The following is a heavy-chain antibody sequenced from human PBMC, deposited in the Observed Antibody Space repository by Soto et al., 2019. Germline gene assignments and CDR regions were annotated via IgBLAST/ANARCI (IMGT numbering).Heavy chain of an antibody. CDR3: ARGGRFPYYYYYYMDV. CDR1: GGSFSGYY. D-gene: IGHD1-26*01. CDR2: INHSGST. J-gene: IGHJ6*03. Sequence: PSETLSLTCAVYGGSFSGYYWSWIRQPPGKGLEWIGEINHSGSTNYNPSLKSRVTISVDTSKNQFSLKLSSVTAADTAVYYCARGGRFPYYYYYYMDVWGKGTTVTVSS. V-gene: IGHV4-34*01.